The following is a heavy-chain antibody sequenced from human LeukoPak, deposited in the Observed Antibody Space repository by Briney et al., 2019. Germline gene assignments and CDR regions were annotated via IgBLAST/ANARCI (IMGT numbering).Heavy chain of an antibody. CDR1: GGTFSSYA. CDR2: IIPIFGTA. D-gene: IGHD2-15*01. J-gene: IGHJ3*02. V-gene: IGHV1-69*13. CDR3: ASPSRGYCSGGSCSHAFDI. Sequence: SVKVSCKASGGTFSSYAISWVRQAPGQGLEWMGGIIPIFGTANYAQKFQGSVTITADESTSTAYMELSSLRSEDTAVYYCASPSRGYCSGGSCSHAFDIWGQGTMVTVSS.